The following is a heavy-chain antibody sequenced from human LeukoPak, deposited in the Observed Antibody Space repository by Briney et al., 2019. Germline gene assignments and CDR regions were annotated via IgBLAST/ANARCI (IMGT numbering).Heavy chain of an antibody. J-gene: IGHJ4*02. Sequence: ASVKVSCKASGYTFTGYYMHWVRQAPGQGLEWMGWINPNSGGTNYAQKFQGRVTMTRDTSISTAYMELSRLRSDDTAVYYCARARASYEDYLDYWGQGTLVTVSS. V-gene: IGHV1-2*02. CDR2: INPNSGGT. CDR3: ARARASYEDYLDY. CDR1: GYTFTGYY. D-gene: IGHD3-22*01.